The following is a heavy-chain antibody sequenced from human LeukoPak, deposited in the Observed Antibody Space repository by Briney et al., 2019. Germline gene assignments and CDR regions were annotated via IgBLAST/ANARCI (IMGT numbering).Heavy chain of an antibody. CDR3: VKLGEYDYYYYLDV. V-gene: IGHV3-11*01. CDR1: GFIFSDHY. CDR2: ISNGDGSM. Sequence: PGGSLRLSCAASGFIFSDHYMSWIRQAPGKGLEWVSYISNGDGSMYYADSVKGRFTISRDNAKNSLSLQMSSLRPEDTALYYCVKLGEYDYYYYLDVWGKGTSVTVSS. D-gene: IGHD2/OR15-2a*01. J-gene: IGHJ6*03.